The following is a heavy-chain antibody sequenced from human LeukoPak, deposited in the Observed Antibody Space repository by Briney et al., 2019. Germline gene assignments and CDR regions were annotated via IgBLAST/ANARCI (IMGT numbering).Heavy chain of an antibody. V-gene: IGHV3-7*01. J-gene: IGHJ3*02. CDR2: IKYDGDEE. CDR3: ARDELVGALI. D-gene: IGHD1-26*01. CDR1: GFTFSDYW. Sequence: PGGSLRLSCAASGFTFSDYWMSWMRQAPGKGLEWVANIKYDGDEEYYADSVKGRFTISRDNAKNSLYLQMNSLRAEDTAVYYCARDELVGALIWGQGTMVTVSS.